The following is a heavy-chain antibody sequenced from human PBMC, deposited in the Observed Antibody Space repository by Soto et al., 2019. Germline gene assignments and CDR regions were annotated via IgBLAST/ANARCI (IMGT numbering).Heavy chain of an antibody. CDR3: AKESPYSASYKEDGFDI. V-gene: IGHV3-23*01. CDR1: GFTFSSYA. J-gene: IGHJ3*02. CDR2: ISGSGGST. Sequence: EGQLLESGGGLVQPGGSLRLSCAASGFTFSSYAMSWVRQAPGRGLEWVSSISGSGGSTYHADSVNGRFTISRDNSKNTLVLQMNSLRDEDTAVYYCAKESPYSASYKEDGFDIWGQGSLVTVSS. D-gene: IGHD1-26*01.